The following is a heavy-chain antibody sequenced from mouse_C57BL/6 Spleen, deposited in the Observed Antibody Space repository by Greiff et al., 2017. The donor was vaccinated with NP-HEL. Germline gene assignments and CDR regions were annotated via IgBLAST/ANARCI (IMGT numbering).Heavy chain of an antibody. J-gene: IGHJ1*03. CDR2: ISSGSSTI. Sequence: EVKLVESGGGLVKPGGSLKLSCAASGFTFSDYGMHWVRQAPEKGLEWVAYISSGSSTIYYADTEKGRFTISRDNAKNTLFLQMTSLRSEDTAMYYCARPYYGSSYGYFDVWGTGTTVTVSS. D-gene: IGHD1-1*01. CDR1: GFTFSDYG. V-gene: IGHV5-17*01. CDR3: ARPYYGSSYGYFDV.